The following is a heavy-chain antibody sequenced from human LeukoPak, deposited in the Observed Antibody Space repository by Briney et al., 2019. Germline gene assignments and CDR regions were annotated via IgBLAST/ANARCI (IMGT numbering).Heavy chain of an antibody. D-gene: IGHD3-3*01. Sequence: GGSLRLSCAASGFTFSSYAMHWVRQAPGKGLEWVAVISYDGSNKYYADSVKGRFTISRDNSKNTLYLQMNSLRAEDTAVYYCARAYYDFWSGYYFHHWGQGTLVTVSS. J-gene: IGHJ4*02. V-gene: IGHV3-30-3*01. CDR2: ISYDGSNK. CDR3: ARAYYDFWSGYYFHH. CDR1: GFTFSSYA.